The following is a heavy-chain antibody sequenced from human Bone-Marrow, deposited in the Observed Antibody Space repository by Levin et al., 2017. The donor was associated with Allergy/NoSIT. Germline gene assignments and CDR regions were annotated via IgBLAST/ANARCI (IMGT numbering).Heavy chain of an antibody. V-gene: IGHV3-23*01. D-gene: IGHD2/OR15-2a*01. CDR3: ARDLDGQISRGSGNDAFDI. CDR1: GFSFNNYA. Sequence: PGGSLRLSCIASGFSFNNYAIAWVRQAPRRGLELVSAISGSGAAIHHADSVKGRFTISRDSSKNTVSLQMNNLRAEDTAIYYCARDLDGQISRGSGNDAFDIWGQGTMVTVSS. CDR2: ISGSGAAI. J-gene: IGHJ3*02.